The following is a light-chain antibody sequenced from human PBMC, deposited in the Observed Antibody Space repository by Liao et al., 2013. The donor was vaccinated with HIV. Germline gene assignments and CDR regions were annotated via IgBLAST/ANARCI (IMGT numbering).Light chain of an antibody. CDR2: HNT. J-gene: IGLJ2*01. V-gene: IGLV3-1*01. Sequence: SYELTQPPTVSVSPGQTASITCSGDKLGNKYASWYQQKPGQSPVLVIYHNTKRPSGIPERFSGSNSGNTATLTISGTQAMDEADYFCQAWDTRADVVFGGGTKLTVL. CDR1: KLGNKY. CDR3: QAWDTRADVV.